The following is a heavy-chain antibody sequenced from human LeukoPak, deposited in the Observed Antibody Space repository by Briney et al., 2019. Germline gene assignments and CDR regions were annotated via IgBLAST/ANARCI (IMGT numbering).Heavy chain of an antibody. V-gene: IGHV4-30-4*01. J-gene: IGHJ5*02. CDR2: IHDSGTT. Sequence: SSQTPSLTCNVSGASISSGDYHWNWIRQPPGKGLEWIGFIHDSGTTYYNPSLKSRVTISRDMSKNQLSLMLSSVTAADTAVYYCARGFGAGNYYYGWFDPWGQGTLVSVSS. CDR1: GASISSGDYH. D-gene: IGHD3-10*01. CDR3: ARGFGAGNYYYGWFDP.